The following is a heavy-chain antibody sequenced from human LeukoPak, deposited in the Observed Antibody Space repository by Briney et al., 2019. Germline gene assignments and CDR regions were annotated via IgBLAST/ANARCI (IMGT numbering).Heavy chain of an antibody. J-gene: IGHJ4*02. D-gene: IGHD6-13*01. CDR1: GFTFSSXX. Sequence: SGFTFSSXXXXXXRQXPGKXXXWVAFIRYDGSNKYYADSVKGRFTISRDNSKNTLYLQMNSLRAEDTAVYYCARDRSSSTFDYWGQGTLVTVSS. V-gene: IGHV3-30*02. CDR3: ARDRSSSTFDY. CDR2: IRYDGSNK.